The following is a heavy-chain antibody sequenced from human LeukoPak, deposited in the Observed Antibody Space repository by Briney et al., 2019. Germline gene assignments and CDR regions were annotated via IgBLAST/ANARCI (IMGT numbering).Heavy chain of an antibody. CDR2: IYSGGST. V-gene: IGHV3-53*05. D-gene: IGHD4-17*01. CDR3: AKGTYDYGDRLDY. J-gene: IGHJ4*02. Sequence: GGSLRLSCAASEFSVGSNYMTWVRQAPGKGLEWVSLIYSGGSTYYADSVKGRFTISRDNSKNTLYLQMNSLRAEDTALYYCAKGTYDYGDRLDYWGQGTLVTVSS. CDR1: EFSVGSNY.